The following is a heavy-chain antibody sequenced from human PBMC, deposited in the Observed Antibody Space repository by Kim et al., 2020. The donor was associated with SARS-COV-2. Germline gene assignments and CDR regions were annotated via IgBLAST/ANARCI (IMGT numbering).Heavy chain of an antibody. Sequence: AQKLQGRVTMTTDTSTSTAYMELRSLRSDDTAVYYCARVSSGWNPFPSDYWGQGTLVTVSS. J-gene: IGHJ4*02. CDR3: ARVSSGWNPFPSDY. V-gene: IGHV1-18*01. D-gene: IGHD6-19*01.